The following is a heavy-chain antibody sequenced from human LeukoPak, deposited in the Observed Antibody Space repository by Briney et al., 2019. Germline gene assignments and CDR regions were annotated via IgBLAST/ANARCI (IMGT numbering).Heavy chain of an antibody. CDR2: ISSSSSYI. CDR1: GFTFSSYS. J-gene: IGHJ5*02. Sequence: GGSLRLSCAASGFTFSSYSMNWVRQAPGKGLEWVSSISSSSSYIYYADSVKGRFTISRDNAKNSLYLQMNSLRAEDTAVYYCAREKIVESVTQFDPWGQGTLVTVSS. CDR3: AREKIVESVTQFDP. D-gene: IGHD1-26*01. V-gene: IGHV3-21*04.